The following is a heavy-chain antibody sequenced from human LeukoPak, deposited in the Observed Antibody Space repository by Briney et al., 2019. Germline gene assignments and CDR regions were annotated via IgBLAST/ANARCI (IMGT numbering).Heavy chain of an antibody. CDR1: EFTFRSYA. Sequence: GGSLRLSCVASEFTFRSYATSWVRQAPGKGLEWVSAISGSGGSTFYSDSVKGRFTISRDNSKNTLHLQMNSLRAEDTAVYYCARATYIVSTILLDYWGQGTLVTVSS. CDR3: ARATYIVSTILLDY. J-gene: IGHJ4*02. V-gene: IGHV3-23*01. D-gene: IGHD5/OR15-5a*01. CDR2: ISGSGGST.